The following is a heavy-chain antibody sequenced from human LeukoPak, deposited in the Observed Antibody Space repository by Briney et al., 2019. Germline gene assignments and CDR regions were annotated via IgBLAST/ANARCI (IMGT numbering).Heavy chain of an antibody. V-gene: IGHV3-11*01. CDR3: ARGDSLYDHFDP. CDR2: ISYSGTTI. D-gene: IGHD6-13*01. J-gene: IGHJ5*02. Sequence: GGSLRLSCAASGFTFSDYYMSWIRQAPGKGLEWLSYISYSGTTIYYADSVKGRFTISRDNAKNSLYLQMNSLRVEDTAVYYCARGDSLYDHFDPWGQGSLVTVSS. CDR1: GFTFSDYY.